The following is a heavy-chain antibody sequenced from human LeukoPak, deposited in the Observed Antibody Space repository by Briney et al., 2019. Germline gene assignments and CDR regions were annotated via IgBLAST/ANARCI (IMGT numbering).Heavy chain of an antibody. CDR3: ARDWKGYCSSTSCDAFDI. CDR1: GYTFTSYG. D-gene: IGHD2-2*01. Sequence: ASVKVSCKASGYTFTSYGISWVRQAPGQGLEWMGWISAYNGNTNYAQKLQGRVTMTTDTSTSTAYMELRSLRSDDTAVYYCARDWKGYCSSTSCDAFDIWGQGTMVTVSS. CDR2: ISAYNGNT. J-gene: IGHJ3*02. V-gene: IGHV1-18*01.